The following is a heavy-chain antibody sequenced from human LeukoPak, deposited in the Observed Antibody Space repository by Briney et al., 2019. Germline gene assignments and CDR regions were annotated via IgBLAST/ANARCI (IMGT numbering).Heavy chain of an antibody. V-gene: IGHV3-30*18. CDR2: ISYDGSNK. CDR1: GFSFSNFG. CDR3: AKEMATTTGFDY. J-gene: IGHJ4*02. D-gene: IGHD5-24*01. Sequence: GGSLRLSCAGTGFSFSNFGMNWVRQAPGKGLEWVAVISYDGSNKYYADSVKGRFTISRDNSKNTLYLQMNSLRAEDTAVYYCAKEMATTTGFDYWGQGTLVTVSS.